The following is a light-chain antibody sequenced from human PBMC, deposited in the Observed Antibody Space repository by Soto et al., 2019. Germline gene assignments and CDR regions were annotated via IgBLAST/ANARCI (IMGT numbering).Light chain of an antibody. CDR3: QQRSNWPPSIT. CDR1: QSVTTF. CDR2: DAS. J-gene: IGKJ5*01. V-gene: IGKV3-11*01. Sequence: EIVLTQSPATLSLSPGDRATLSCRASQSVTTFLAWYQQKPGQAPRLLIYDASDRAPGIPARFSGSGSATDFTLTINNLEPQDFAAYYCQQRSNWPPSITFGQGTRLEIK.